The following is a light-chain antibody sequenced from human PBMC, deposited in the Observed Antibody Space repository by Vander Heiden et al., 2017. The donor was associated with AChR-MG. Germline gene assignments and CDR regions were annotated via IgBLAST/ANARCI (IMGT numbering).Light chain of an antibody. CDR3: CSYAGGYTWL. V-gene: IGLV2-11*01. CDR1: SSDVGGYNF. J-gene: IGLJ2*01. CDR2: DVT. Sequence: QSALTQPRSLSGSRGQSVTITCTGTSSDVGGYNFVSWYQQHPGKAPKMIIFDVTERPAGVPDRFSGSKADNTASLTISGLQAEDEADYHCCSYAGGYTWLFGGGTKVTV.